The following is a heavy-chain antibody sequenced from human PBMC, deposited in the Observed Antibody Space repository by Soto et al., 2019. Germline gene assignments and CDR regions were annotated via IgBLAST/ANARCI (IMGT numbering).Heavy chain of an antibody. CDR1: GLTFSTYA. Sequence: EVHLLESGGDLVQPGGSLRLSCTASGLTFSTYAMSWVRQAPGKGLEWVSAIGGSGTGGRTYYADSVKGRFTISRDNSKNTVYLQMNNLRADDRAVYYCAKSPGGLDGYNSDYYGMDVWSQGTTVSVSS. CDR3: AKSPGGLDGYNSDYYGMDV. D-gene: IGHD5-12*01. J-gene: IGHJ6*02. CDR2: IGGSGTGGRT. V-gene: IGHV3-23*01.